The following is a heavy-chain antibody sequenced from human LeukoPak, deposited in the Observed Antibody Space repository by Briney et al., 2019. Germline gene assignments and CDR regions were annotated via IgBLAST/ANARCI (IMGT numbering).Heavy chain of an antibody. Sequence: PSETLSLTCTVSGGSISSSSYYWGWIRQPPGKGLGWIGSIYYSGSTYYNPSLKSRVTISVDTSKNQFSLKLSSVTAADTAVYYCARQVSAAAGEIDYWGQGTLVTVSS. CDR1: GGSISSSSYY. J-gene: IGHJ4*02. V-gene: IGHV4-39*01. CDR3: ARQVSAAAGEIDY. D-gene: IGHD6-13*01. CDR2: IYYSGST.